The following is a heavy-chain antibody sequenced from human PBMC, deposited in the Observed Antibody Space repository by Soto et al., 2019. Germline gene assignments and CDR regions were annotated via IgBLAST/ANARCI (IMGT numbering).Heavy chain of an antibody. Sequence: SETLSLTCTVSYGSINNYYWSWIRQPPGKGLEWIGHIHYSGSTNYSPSLKSRVTISLDKSKDQVSLKLTSVIAADTAVYYCARGAHCTSVACHGYPNNWFDRWGQGALVTV. CDR1: YGSINNYY. J-gene: IGHJ5*02. V-gene: IGHV4-59*01. CDR2: IHYSGST. D-gene: IGHD3-22*01. CDR3: ARGAHCTSVACHGYPNNWFDR.